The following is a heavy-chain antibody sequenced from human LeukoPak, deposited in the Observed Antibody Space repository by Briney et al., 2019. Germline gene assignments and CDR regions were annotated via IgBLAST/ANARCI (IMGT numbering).Heavy chain of an antibody. V-gene: IGHV4-39*01. Sequence: PSETLSLTCTVSGVSISSSSYYWNWIRQPPGKGLEWIGNIKYGGSTYYNPSLKSRVTISVDTSKNQFSLKLSSVTAADTAVFYCARRIGGSAEIDYWGQGTLVTASS. CDR2: IKYGGST. CDR3: ARRIGGSAEIDY. CDR1: GVSISSSSYY. J-gene: IGHJ4*02. D-gene: IGHD1-26*01.